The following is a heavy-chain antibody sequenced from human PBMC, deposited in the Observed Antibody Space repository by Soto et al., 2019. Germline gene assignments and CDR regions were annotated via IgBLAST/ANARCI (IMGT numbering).Heavy chain of an antibody. V-gene: IGHV3-74*01. J-gene: IGHJ4*02. CDR2: INGGGSRT. CDR1: GFTFTSYW. CDR3: ARDYLVVPHRVIDY. D-gene: IGHD2-2*01. Sequence: PGGSLRLSCAASGFTFTSYWMHWVRQAPGKGLVWVSHINGGGSRTTYADSVKGRFTISRDNAKNTLYLQMNSLRAEDTAAYYCARDYLVVPHRVIDYWGQGTLVTVSS.